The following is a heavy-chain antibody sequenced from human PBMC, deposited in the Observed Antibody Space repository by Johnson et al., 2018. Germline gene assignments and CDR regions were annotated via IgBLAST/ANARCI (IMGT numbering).Heavy chain of an antibody. CDR3: ATETDGFDS. V-gene: IGHV3-30*03. J-gene: IGHJ3*02. CDR1: GFIFSNYA. Sequence: VQLVQSGGGVVQXGRSLRLSCAASGFIFSNYAMHWVRQAPGKGLEWVAVILYDGGNKYYADSVKGRFTISRDNSKNTLYLQMNSLKAEDTAVYSCATETDGFDSWGQGTLVTVSS. CDR2: ILYDGGNK.